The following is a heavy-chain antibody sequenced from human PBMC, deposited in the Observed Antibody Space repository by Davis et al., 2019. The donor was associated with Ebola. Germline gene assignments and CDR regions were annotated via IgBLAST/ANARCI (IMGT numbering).Heavy chain of an antibody. CDR2: IYPADSDT. J-gene: IGHJ4*02. V-gene: IGHV5-51*01. CDR1: GYSFTSYW. Sequence: KVSCKGSGYSFTSYWIGWVRQMPGEGLEWMGIIYPADSDTRYSPSFQGHVTILADKSITTAYLQWSSLKASDTAMYYCARGTDGYNPGGYFDSWGQGTLVTVSS. D-gene: IGHD5-24*01. CDR3: ARGTDGYNPGGYFDS.